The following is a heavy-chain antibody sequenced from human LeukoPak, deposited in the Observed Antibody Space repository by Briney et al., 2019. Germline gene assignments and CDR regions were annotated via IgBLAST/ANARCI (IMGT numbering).Heavy chain of an antibody. Sequence: PGRSLRLSCAASGFTVSSNYMSWVRQAPGKGLEWVSLIYSGGSTYYADSVKGRFTISRDNSKNTLYLQMNGLRAEDTAVYYCARRAGGYSHPYDYWGQGTLVTVSS. J-gene: IGHJ4*02. CDR3: ARRAGGYSHPYDY. D-gene: IGHD4-23*01. CDR2: IYSGGST. V-gene: IGHV3-53*01. CDR1: GFTVSSNY.